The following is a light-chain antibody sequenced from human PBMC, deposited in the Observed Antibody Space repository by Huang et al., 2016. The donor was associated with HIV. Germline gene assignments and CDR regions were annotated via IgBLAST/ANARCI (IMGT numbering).Light chain of an antibody. CDR1: QRIGIW. J-gene: IGKJ2*01. CDR2: KAS. Sequence: DIQMTQSPSTLSASVGARVTITCRASQRIGIWLAWYQQKTGKAPKLLIYKASTLDSGVPARFSGSGSGAEFTLTINSLQPDDFATYYCQQYQSSSPYTFGQGTKVEIK. V-gene: IGKV1-5*03. CDR3: QQYQSSSPYT.